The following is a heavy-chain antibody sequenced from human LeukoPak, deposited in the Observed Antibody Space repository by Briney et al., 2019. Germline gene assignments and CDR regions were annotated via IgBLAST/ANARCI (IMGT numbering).Heavy chain of an antibody. CDR3: TRGLGVGATRDY. CDR1: GGSFSGYY. D-gene: IGHD1-26*01. Sequence: SETQSLTCAVYGGSFSGYYWSWIRQPPGKGLEWIGEIDHSGSTNYNPSLKSRVTISVDTSKNQFSLKVSSVTAADTAVYYCTRGLGVGATRDYWGQGTLVTVSS. J-gene: IGHJ4*02. V-gene: IGHV4-34*01. CDR2: IDHSGST.